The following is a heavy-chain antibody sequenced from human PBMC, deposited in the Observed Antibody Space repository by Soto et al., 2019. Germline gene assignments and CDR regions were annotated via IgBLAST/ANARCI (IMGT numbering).Heavy chain of an antibody. CDR1: GGSISSSSYY. Sequence: SETLSLTCTVSGGSISSSSYYWGWIRQPPGKGLEWIGSIYYSGSTYYNPSLKSRVTISVDTSKNQFSLKLSSVTAADTAVYYCARAQHSYYDFWSGYFPSNWFDPWGQGTLVTVSS. D-gene: IGHD3-3*01. V-gene: IGHV4-39*01. CDR2: IYYSGST. CDR3: ARAQHSYYDFWSGYFPSNWFDP. J-gene: IGHJ5*02.